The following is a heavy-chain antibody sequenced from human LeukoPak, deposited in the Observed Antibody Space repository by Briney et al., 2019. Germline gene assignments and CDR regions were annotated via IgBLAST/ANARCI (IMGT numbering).Heavy chain of an antibody. CDR1: GYTFTTYY. V-gene: IGHV1-2*02. CDR3: ARGYDTLTGYYRGWLDP. Sequence: ASVKVSCKASGYTFTTYYIHWVRQAPGQGLEWMGWINPNSGGTNYAQKFQGRVTMTRDTSISTAYMELSRLTSDDTAMYYCARGYDTLTGYYRGWLDPWGQGTLVTVSS. D-gene: IGHD3-9*01. J-gene: IGHJ5*02. CDR2: INPNSGGT.